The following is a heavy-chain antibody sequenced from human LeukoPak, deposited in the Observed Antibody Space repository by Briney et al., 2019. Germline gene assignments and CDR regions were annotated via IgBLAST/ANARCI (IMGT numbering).Heavy chain of an antibody. Sequence: GGSLRLSCGVSGFTCSSSSMNWVRQAPGNGLDWVSYISSSSSTIYYADSVKGRFTISRDNAKNSLYLKMNSLRDEDTAVYYCARYFDSWGQGTLVTVSS. CDR1: GFTCSSSS. CDR2: ISSSSSTI. CDR3: ARYFDS. V-gene: IGHV3-48*02. J-gene: IGHJ4*02.